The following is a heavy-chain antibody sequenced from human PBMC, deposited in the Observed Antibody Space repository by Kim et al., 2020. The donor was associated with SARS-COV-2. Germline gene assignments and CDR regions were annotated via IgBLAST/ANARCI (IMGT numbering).Heavy chain of an antibody. D-gene: IGHD2-8*01. V-gene: IGHV3-53*04. CDR3: ARARSTNGAKWFDP. Sequence: ADSVKGRFTISRHNSKNTLYLQMNSLRAEDTAVYYCARARSTNGAKWFDPWGQGTLVTVSS. J-gene: IGHJ5*02.